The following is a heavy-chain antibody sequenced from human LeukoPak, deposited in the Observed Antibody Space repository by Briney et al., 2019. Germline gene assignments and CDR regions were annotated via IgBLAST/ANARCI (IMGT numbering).Heavy chain of an antibody. V-gene: IGHV3-30*18. CDR1: GFTFSSYG. J-gene: IGHJ1*01. D-gene: IGHD7-27*01. CDR2: ISYDGSNK. CDR3: AKDESGSEPEYFQH. Sequence: HPGGSLRLSCSASGFTFSSYGMHWVRQAPGKGLEWVAVISYDGSNKYYADSVKGRFTISRDNSKNTLYLQMNSLRAEDTAVYYCAKDESGSEPEYFQHWGQGTLVTVSS.